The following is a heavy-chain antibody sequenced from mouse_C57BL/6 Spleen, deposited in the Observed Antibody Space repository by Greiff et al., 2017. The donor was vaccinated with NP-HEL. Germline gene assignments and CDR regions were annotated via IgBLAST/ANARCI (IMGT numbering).Heavy chain of an antibody. J-gene: IGHJ1*03. Sequence: EVKLVESEGGLVQPGSSMKLSCTASGFTFSDYYMAWVRQVPEKGLEWVANINYDGSSTYYLDSLKSRFIISRDNAKNILYLQMSSLKSEDTATYYCARDLGYYANDEGYFDVWGTGTTVTVSS. D-gene: IGHD2-1*01. CDR3: ARDLGYYANDEGYFDV. CDR1: GFTFSDYY. CDR2: INYDGSST. V-gene: IGHV5-16*01.